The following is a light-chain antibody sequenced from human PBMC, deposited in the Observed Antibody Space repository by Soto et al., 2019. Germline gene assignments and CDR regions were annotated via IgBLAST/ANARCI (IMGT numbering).Light chain of an antibody. CDR3: QQYNTWLWT. Sequence: EVVMTQSPATLSVSPGERATLSCRASQNVNANLAWYQQKPGQAPRLLIHGASTRATGIPARFSGSGFGTGFIXXIXSXXSEDFAVYYCQQYNTWLWTFGQGTKVEGK. J-gene: IGKJ1*01. CDR2: GAS. CDR1: QNVNAN. V-gene: IGKV3-15*01.